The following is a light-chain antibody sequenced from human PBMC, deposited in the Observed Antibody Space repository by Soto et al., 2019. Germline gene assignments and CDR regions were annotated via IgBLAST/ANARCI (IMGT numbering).Light chain of an antibody. J-gene: IGKJ2*01. CDR3: QQYNTYLYT. V-gene: IGKV1-5*03. Sequence: DIQMTQSPSTLSASVGDRVTLTCRASQSISTRLAWYQQKPGRAPKLLIYKASSLESGVPSRFSGSGSGTEFTLTISSLQPDDFATYYCQQYNTYLYTFGQGTKLEIK. CDR1: QSISTR. CDR2: KAS.